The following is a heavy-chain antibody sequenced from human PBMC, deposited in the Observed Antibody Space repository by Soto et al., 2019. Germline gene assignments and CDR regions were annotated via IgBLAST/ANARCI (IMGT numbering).Heavy chain of an antibody. Sequence: SETLSLTCTVSGGSIISGGYYWIWIRQHPGKGLEWIGYTYYSGSTYYNPSLKSRVTISVDTSKNQFSLKLGSVTAADTAVYYCARGGRFENWYFDLWGRGTLVTVSS. D-gene: IGHD1-26*01. CDR2: TYYSGST. CDR3: ARGGRFENWYFDL. CDR1: GGSIISGGYY. V-gene: IGHV4-31*03. J-gene: IGHJ2*01.